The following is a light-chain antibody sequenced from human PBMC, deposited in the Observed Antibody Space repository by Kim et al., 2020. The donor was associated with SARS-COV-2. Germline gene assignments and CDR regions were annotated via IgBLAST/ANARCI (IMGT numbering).Light chain of an antibody. CDR2: EVS. Sequence: GHSVTTSCTGTSSDVGVYNYVSWYQQHPGKAPKLMIYEVSTRPSGVPDRFSGSKSGNTASLTVSGLQAENEADYYCSSYAGSNNWVFGGGTQLTVL. V-gene: IGLV2-8*01. J-gene: IGLJ3*02. CDR1: SSDVGVYNY. CDR3: SSYAGSNNWV.